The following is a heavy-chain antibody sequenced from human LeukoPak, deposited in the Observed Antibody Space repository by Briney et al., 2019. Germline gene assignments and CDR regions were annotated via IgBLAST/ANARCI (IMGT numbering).Heavy chain of an antibody. D-gene: IGHD1-7*01. Sequence: SETLSLTCTVSGGSISSYYWSWIRQPPGKGLEWIGYIYYSGSTNYNPSLKSRVTISVDTSKNQFSLKLSSVTAADTAVYYCARVLELDYYYMDVWGKGTTVTVSS. CDR1: GGSISSYY. J-gene: IGHJ6*03. V-gene: IGHV4-59*01. CDR3: ARVLELDYYYMDV. CDR2: IYYSGST.